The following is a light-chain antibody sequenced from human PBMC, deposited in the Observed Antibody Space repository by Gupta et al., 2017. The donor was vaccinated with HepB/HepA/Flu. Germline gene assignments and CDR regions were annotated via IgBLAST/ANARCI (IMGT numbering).Light chain of an antibody. J-gene: IGKJ1*01. Sequence: EVVMTQSPLSLPVTLGQSASISCKSSQSLVHTDGNIFLNWFHQRPGQSPRRLIYKVSKRDSGGPDRFSGSGSDTDFTLKISRVEAEDVGVYYGMQGTFWRTFGQGTKVEI. V-gene: IGKV2-30*02. CDR1: QSLVHTDGNIF. CDR3: MQGTFWRT. CDR2: KVS.